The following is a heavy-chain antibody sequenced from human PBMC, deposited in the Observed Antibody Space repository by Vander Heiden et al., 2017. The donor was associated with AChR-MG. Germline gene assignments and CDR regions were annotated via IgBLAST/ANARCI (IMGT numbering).Heavy chain of an antibody. J-gene: IGHJ4*02. D-gene: IGHD3-3*01. CDR2: IYYSGST. CDR1: GGSISSSSYY. Sequence: QLQLQESGPGLVKPSETLSLTCTVSGGSISSSSYYWGWIRQPPGKGLEWIGSIYYSGSTYYNPSLKSRVTISVDTSKNQFSLKLSSVTAADTAVYYCARHWWSGYNRPSDYWGQGTLVTVSS. CDR3: ARHWWSGYNRPSDY. V-gene: IGHV4-39*01.